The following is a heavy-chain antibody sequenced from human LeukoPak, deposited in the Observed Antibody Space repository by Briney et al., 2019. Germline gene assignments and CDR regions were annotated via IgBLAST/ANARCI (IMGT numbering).Heavy chain of an antibody. CDR2: IKQDGSEK. J-gene: IGHJ4*02. CDR3: AREGIAAAGTPADY. V-gene: IGHV3-7*01. CDR1: GFTFSSYW. Sequence: GGSLRLSCAASGFTFSSYWMSWVRQAPGKGLEWVANIKQDGSEKYCVDSVKGRFTISRDNAKNSLYLQMNSLRAEDTAVYYWAREGIAAAGTPADYWDQGTLVTVSS. D-gene: IGHD6-13*01.